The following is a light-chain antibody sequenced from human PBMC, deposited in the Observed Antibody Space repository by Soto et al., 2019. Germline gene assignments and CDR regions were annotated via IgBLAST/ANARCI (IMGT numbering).Light chain of an antibody. V-gene: IGLV1-44*01. CDR2: NNN. Sequence: QSVLTQPPSASGTPGQRVTISCSGSYSNFGSNIVNWYQHFPGTAPKLLIYNNNKRPSGVPDRFSAYKSGTSVSLAISGLQSEDEAIYYCVSWDDSLNDVLFGGGTKVTVL. CDR3: VSWDDSLNDVL. CDR1: YSNFGSNI. J-gene: IGLJ2*01.